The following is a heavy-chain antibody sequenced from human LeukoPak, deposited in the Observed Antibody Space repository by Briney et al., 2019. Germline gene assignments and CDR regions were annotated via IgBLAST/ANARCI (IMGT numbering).Heavy chain of an antibody. J-gene: IGHJ3*02. Sequence: PGGSLRLSCAASGFTFSSSWLSWVCQAPGKGLEWVAVISYDGSNKYYADSVKGRFTISRDNAKNSLYLQMNSLRAEDTAVYYCARALDPYYYDSSGYNDAFDIWGQGTMVTVSS. CDR1: GFTFSSSW. V-gene: IGHV3-30-3*01. CDR3: ARALDPYYYDSSGYNDAFDI. D-gene: IGHD3-22*01. CDR2: ISYDGSNK.